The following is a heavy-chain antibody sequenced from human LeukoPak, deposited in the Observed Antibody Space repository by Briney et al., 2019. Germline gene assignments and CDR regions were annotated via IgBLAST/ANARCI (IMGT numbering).Heavy chain of an antibody. Sequence: PSETLSLTCTVSGGSISSYYWSWIRQPPGKGLEWIWYIYYSGSTNYNPSLKSRVTISVDTSKNQFSLKLSSVTAADTAVYYCARVWSDCYVTNCYISEYWGQGTLVTVSS. CDR3: ARVWSDCYVTNCYISEY. CDR1: GGSISSYY. V-gene: IGHV4-59*01. CDR2: IYYSGST. D-gene: IGHD2-2*02. J-gene: IGHJ4*02.